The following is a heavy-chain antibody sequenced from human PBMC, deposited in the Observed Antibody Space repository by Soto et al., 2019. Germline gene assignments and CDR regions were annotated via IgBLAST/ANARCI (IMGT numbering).Heavy chain of an antibody. D-gene: IGHD2-15*01. CDR2: INAGNGDT. Sequence: ASVKVSCKASGYTFTSYAIHWVRQAPGQRLEWMGWINAGNGDTKYSQKFQGRVTITRDTSANTAYMELSGLRSEGTAVYYCARGGAGYYFDYWGQGTLVTVSS. J-gene: IGHJ4*02. V-gene: IGHV1-3*01. CDR1: GYTFTSYA. CDR3: ARGGAGYYFDY.